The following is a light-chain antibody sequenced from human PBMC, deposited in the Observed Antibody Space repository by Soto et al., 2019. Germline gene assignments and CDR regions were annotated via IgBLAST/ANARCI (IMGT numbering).Light chain of an antibody. CDR2: DVS. Sequence: QSALTQPASVSGSPGQSITISCTGTSSDIGGYNYVSWYQQHPGKAPKLMIYDVSDRPSGVSNRFSGSKSGNTASLTISGLQAEDEADYYCSSYTTNNILVFGGGTKLTVL. CDR3: SSYTTNNILV. J-gene: IGLJ2*01. V-gene: IGLV2-14*03. CDR1: SSDIGGYNY.